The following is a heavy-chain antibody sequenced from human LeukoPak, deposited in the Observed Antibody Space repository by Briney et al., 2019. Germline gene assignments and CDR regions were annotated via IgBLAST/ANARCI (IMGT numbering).Heavy chain of an antibody. D-gene: IGHD6-6*01. CDR3: ARVRSARRAVGAFDI. V-gene: IGHV1-2*02. J-gene: IGHJ3*02. CDR2: INPNSGGT. CDR1: GYTFTGYY. Sequence: ASVKVSCKASGYTFTGYYMHWVRQAPGQGLEWMGWINPNSGGTNYAQKFQGRVTMTRDTSISTAYMELSRLRSDDTAVYYCARVRSARRAVGAFDIWAKGQWSPSLQ.